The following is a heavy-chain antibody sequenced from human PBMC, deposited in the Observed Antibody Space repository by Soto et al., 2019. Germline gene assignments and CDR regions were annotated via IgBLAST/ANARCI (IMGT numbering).Heavy chain of an antibody. V-gene: IGHV3-74*01. CDR3: ARIYDYSDY. D-gene: IGHD5-12*01. CDR2: LNSDGRIT. CDR1: GFIFSSCW. J-gene: IGHJ4*02. Sequence: PGGSLRLSCAASGFIFSSCWMHWVRQAPGKGPAWVSRLNSDGRITDYADSVKGRFTVSRDNAKNTLYLQMHSLRAEDTAMYYCARIYDYSDYWGQGTLVTVSS.